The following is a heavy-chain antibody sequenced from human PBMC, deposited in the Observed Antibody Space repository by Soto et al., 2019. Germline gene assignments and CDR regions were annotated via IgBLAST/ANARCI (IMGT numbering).Heavy chain of an antibody. V-gene: IGHV5-10-1*01. D-gene: IGHD3-16*01. CDR2: IDPYDSYT. CDR1: GYSFTNYW. J-gene: IGHJ6*04. Sequence: LGESLKISCKGSGYSFTNYWISWVRQMPGKGLEWMGRIDPYDSYTNYSPSFQGHVTISVDKSISTAYLQWSSLKASDTAMYYCARQGRSGWGNVGMDVWGKGTTVTVSS. CDR3: ARQGRSGWGNVGMDV.